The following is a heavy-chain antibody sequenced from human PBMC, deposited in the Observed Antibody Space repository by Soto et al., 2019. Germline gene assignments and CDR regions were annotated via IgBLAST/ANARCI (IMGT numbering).Heavy chain of an antibody. D-gene: IGHD6-13*01. CDR2: ISYDGSNK. V-gene: IGHV3-30*03. J-gene: IGHJ4*02. Sequence: GGSLRLSCAASGFTFSSYGMHWVRQAPGKGLEWVAVISYDGSNKYYADSVKGRFTISRDNSKNTLYLQMNSLRADDTAIYYCAMGLAAAGPLDYWGQGALVTVS. CDR1: GFTFSSYG. CDR3: AMGLAAAGPLDY.